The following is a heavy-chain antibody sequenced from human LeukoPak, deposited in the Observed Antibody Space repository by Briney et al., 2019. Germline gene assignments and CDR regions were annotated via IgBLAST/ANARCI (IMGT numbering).Heavy chain of an antibody. D-gene: IGHD1/OR15-1a*01. CDR3: VRWNNDWEFDY. J-gene: IGHJ4*02. CDR1: GFTFSSSW. CDR2: IKEDGNEE. V-gene: IGHV3-7*05. Sequence: GGSLRLSCAASGFTFSSSWMTWVRQAPGKGLEWVAHIKEDGNEEYYVDSVKGRFTISRDNAKSSLYLQMNSLRAEDTAVFYCVRWNNDWEFDYWGQGTLVSVSS.